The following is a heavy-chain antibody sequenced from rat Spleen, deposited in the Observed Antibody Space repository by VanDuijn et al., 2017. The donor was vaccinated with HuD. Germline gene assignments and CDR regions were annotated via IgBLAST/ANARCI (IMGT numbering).Heavy chain of an antibody. CDR3: ATGPRIPRIDWFAY. CDR2: ITNTGGSI. CDR1: GFTFNNYW. J-gene: IGHJ3*01. V-gene: IGHV5-31*01. D-gene: IGHD1-6*01. Sequence: EVQLVESGGGLVQPGGSLKLSCVASGFTFNNYWMTWIRQAPGKGLEWVASITNTGGSIYYPDSVKGRFTISRDNAQSTLYLQMNSLRSEDTATYYCATGPRIPRIDWFAYWGRGALVTVSS.